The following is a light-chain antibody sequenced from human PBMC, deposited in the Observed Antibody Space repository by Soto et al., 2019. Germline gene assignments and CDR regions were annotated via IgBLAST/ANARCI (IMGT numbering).Light chain of an antibody. CDR1: QSISSW. CDR2: DAS. J-gene: IGKJ1*01. V-gene: IGKV1-5*01. CDR3: QQYNSYPWT. Sequence: DIQMTQSPSTLSAXXXXXXXXXXXXSQSISSWLXXXXXXXGXAPKLLLYDASTLESGVPSRFRRSGSWTEFTLTINSLQPDDFATYYCQQYNSYPWTFGQGTKVDIK.